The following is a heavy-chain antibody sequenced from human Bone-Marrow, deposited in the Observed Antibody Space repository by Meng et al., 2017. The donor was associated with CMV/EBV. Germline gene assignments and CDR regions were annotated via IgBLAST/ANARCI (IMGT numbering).Heavy chain of an antibody. Sequence: SETLSLTCAVYGGSFSGYYWSWIRQPPGKGLEWIGEINHSGSTNYNPSLKSRVTISVDTSKNQFSLKLSSVTAADTAVYYCARVASNYDFWSGYYRGRYFAYWGQGTLVTVSS. V-gene: IGHV4-34*01. J-gene: IGHJ4*02. CDR2: INHSGST. D-gene: IGHD3-3*01. CDR3: ARVASNYDFWSGYYRGRYFAY. CDR1: GGSFSGYY.